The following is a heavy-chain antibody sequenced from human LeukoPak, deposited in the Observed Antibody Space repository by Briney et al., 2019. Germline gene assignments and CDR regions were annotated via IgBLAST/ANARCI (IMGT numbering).Heavy chain of an antibody. CDR1: GGSFSGYY. J-gene: IGHJ5*02. Sequence: KPSETLSLTCAVYGGSFSGYYWNWIRQPPGKGLEWIGEINRSGSTNYNPSLKSRVTISVATSKSKFSLNLSSVTAGDTVGYHCARERSGAGAWFVTWGQGTLVTVSS. D-gene: IGHD2-15*01. CDR3: ARERSGAGAWFVT. V-gene: IGHV4-34*01. CDR2: INRSGST.